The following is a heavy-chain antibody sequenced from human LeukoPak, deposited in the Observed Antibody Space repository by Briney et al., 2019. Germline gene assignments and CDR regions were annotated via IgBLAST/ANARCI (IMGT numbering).Heavy chain of an antibody. V-gene: IGHV1-18*01. CDR1: GYTFTSYG. CDR3: ARGGSHYDILTGYYYYFDY. J-gene: IGHJ4*02. CDR2: TSAYNGNT. D-gene: IGHD3-9*01. Sequence: ASVKVSCKASGYTFTSYGISWVRQAPGQGLEWMGWTSAYNGNTNYAQKLQGRVTMTTDTSTSTAYMELRSLRSDDTAVYYCARGGSHYDILTGYYYYFDYWGQGTLVTVSS.